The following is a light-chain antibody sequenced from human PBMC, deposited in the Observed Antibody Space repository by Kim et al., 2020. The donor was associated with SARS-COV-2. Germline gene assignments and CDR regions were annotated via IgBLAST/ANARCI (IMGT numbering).Light chain of an antibody. CDR2: SSN. CDR3: AAWDVSLNGGV. Sequence: GQTVTISCSGGSSNIGSNTVNWYQQLSGTAPRLLIYSSNQRPSGVPDRFSGSKSGTSASLAISGLQSEDEADYYCAAWDVSLNGGVFGTGTKVTVL. V-gene: IGLV1-44*01. CDR1: SSNIGSNT. J-gene: IGLJ1*01.